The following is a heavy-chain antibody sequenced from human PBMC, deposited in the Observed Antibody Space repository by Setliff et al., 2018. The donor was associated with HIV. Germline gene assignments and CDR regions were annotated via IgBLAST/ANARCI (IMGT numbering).Heavy chain of an antibody. Sequence: PSETLSLTCTVSSGSISGDNWWSWVRQPPGKGLEWIGEIYHRGSTNYNPSLKSRVTISVDKSKNQFSLKLTSVTAADTAAYYCAVRRYYDSTGYYDYWGQGTLVTVSS. CDR3: AVRRYYDSTGYYDY. D-gene: IGHD3-22*01. CDR1: SGSISGDNW. CDR2: IYHRGST. V-gene: IGHV4-4*02. J-gene: IGHJ4*02.